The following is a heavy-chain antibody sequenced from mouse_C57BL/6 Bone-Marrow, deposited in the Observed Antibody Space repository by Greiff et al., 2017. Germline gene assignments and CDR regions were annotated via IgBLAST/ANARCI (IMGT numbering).Heavy chain of an antibody. CDR2: IDPENGDT. D-gene: IGHD2-12*01. CDR1: GFNIKDDY. J-gene: IGHJ2*01. Sequence: EVQLQESGAELVRPGASVKLSCTASGFNIKDDYMHWVKQRPEQGLEWIGWIDPENGDTEYASKFQGKATITADTSSNTAYLQLSSLTSEDTAVYYCTGGIYADYWGQGTTLTVSS. V-gene: IGHV14-4*01. CDR3: TGGIYADY.